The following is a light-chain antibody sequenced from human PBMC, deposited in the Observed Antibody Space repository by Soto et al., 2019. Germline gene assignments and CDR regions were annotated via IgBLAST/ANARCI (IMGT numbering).Light chain of an antibody. Sequence: IQLTHSPSSLSASVCDRVTITFRASQAIRDYLAWYQQKPGKAPKLLIYAASTLQSGVPSRFSGSGSGTDFTLTISSLQPEDFATYYCQHPHSYPFSFGQGTRLEIK. CDR3: QHPHSYPFS. CDR2: AAS. J-gene: IGKJ5*01. CDR1: QAIRDY. V-gene: IGKV1-9*01.